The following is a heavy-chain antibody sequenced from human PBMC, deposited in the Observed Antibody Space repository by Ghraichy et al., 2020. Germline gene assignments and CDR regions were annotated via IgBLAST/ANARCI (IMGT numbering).Heavy chain of an antibody. CDR1: GFTFSSYG. V-gene: IGHV3-30*02. CDR3: AKGGESYPKIYFDY. J-gene: IGHJ4*02. Sequence: GGSLRLSCAASGFTFSSYGMHWVRQAPGKGLEWVAFIRYDGSNKYYADSVKGRFTISRDNSKNTLYLQMNSLRAEDTAVYYCAKGGESYPKIYFDYWGQGTLVTVSS. CDR2: IRYDGSNK. D-gene: IGHD1-26*01.